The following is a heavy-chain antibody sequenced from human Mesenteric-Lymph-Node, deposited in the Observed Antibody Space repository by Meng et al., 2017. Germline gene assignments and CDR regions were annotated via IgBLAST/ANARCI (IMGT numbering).Heavy chain of an antibody. CDR1: GCSISSGGHS. CDR3: ARVDSSGYFLDY. D-gene: IGHD3-22*01. V-gene: IGHV4-31*03. CDR2: IYYSGST. J-gene: IGHJ4*01. Sequence: QVQLHESGPALVNPSQTLSLTCTVPGCSISSGGHSWSWIRQHPGKGLEWIAYIYYSGSTYYNPSLKSRVILSVDTSKNQFSLKLSSVTAADTAVYYCARVDSSGYFLDYWGQGTLVTVSS.